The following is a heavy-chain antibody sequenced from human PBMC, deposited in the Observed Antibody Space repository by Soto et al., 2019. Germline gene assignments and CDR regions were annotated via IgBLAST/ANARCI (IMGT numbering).Heavy chain of an antibody. D-gene: IGHD3-3*01. V-gene: IGHV3-23*01. CDR2: ISGSDGKT. CDR1: GFSFGSYA. CDR3: ARWSYLDY. Sequence: XGSLRLSCAASGFSFGSYALSWVRQAPGKGLEWVSTISGSDGKTFYADSVKGRFSISRDTSQSTLYLQMNSLRADDTAMYYCARWSYLDYWGQGTRVTVSS. J-gene: IGHJ4*02.